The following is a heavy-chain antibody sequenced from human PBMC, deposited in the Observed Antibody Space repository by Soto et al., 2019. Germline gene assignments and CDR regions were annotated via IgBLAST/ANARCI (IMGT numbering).Heavy chain of an antibody. Sequence: SETLSLSCTVSGGSISSSSYYWGWIRQPPGKGLEWIGSIYYSGSTYYNPSLKSRVTISVDTSKNQFSLKLSSVTAADTAVYYCASRYYDILTGYLIPDDYWGQGTLVTVSS. J-gene: IGHJ4*02. CDR1: GGSISSSSYY. V-gene: IGHV4-39*01. CDR3: ASRYYDILTGYLIPDDY. CDR2: IYYSGST. D-gene: IGHD3-9*01.